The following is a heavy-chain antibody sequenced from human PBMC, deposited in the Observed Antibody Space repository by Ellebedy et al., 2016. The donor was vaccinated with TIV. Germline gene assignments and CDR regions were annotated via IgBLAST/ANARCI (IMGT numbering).Heavy chain of an antibody. D-gene: IGHD6-13*01. CDR3: ARVDYHQSSSWYGSGAFDI. J-gene: IGHJ3*02. CDR1: GGSISSGGYY. CDR2: IYYSGST. V-gene: IGHV4-31*03. Sequence: SETLSLXCTVSGGSISSGGYYWSWIRQHPGKGLEWIGYIYYSGSTYYNPSLKSRVTISVDTSKNQFSLKLSSVTAADTAVYYCARVDYHQSSSWYGSGAFDIWGQGTMVTVSS.